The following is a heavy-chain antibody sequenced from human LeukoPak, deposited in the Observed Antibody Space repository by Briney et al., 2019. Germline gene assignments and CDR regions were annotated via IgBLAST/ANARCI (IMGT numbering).Heavy chain of an antibody. D-gene: IGHD7-27*01. V-gene: IGHV3-21*01. Sequence: PGGSLRLSCAASGFNFTAYGMNRVRLAPGKGLEWVSSISASSDYTYYADSVTGRFTISRDNAKNSLYLQMNSLRAEDTAVYYCAQLKLGTQDYWGQGTLVTVSS. CDR2: ISASSDYT. CDR1: GFNFTAYG. J-gene: IGHJ4*02. CDR3: AQLKLGTQDY.